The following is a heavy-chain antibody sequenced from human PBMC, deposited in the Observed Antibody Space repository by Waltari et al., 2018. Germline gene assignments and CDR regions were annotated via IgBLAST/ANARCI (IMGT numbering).Heavy chain of an antibody. CDR1: GFTFSSYS. V-gene: IGHV3-48*04. CDR3: ARWDQGATSLDY. J-gene: IGHJ4*02. Sequence: EVQLVESGGGLVQPGGSLRLSCAASGFTFSSYSMNWVRQAPGKGLGWVSSISSSSGTISYAASVKGRFTISRDNAKNSLYLQMNSLRADDTAVYYCARWDQGATSLDYWGQGTLGTVSS. D-gene: IGHD1-26*01. CDR2: ISSSSGTI.